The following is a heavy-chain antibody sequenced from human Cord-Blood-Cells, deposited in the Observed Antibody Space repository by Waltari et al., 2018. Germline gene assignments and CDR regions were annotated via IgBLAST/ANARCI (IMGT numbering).Heavy chain of an antibody. CDR3: ARGLRYFDWLLYFDY. D-gene: IGHD3-9*01. CDR1: GGSFSGYY. V-gene: IGHV4-34*01. J-gene: IGHJ4*02. Sequence: QVQLQQWGAGLLKPSETLSLTCAVYGGSFSGYYWSWIRQPPGKGLEWIGEIKHSGSTNYNPSLKSRVTISVDTSKNQFSLKLSSVTAADTAVYYCARGLRYFDWLLYFDYWGQGTLVTVSS. CDR2: IKHSGST.